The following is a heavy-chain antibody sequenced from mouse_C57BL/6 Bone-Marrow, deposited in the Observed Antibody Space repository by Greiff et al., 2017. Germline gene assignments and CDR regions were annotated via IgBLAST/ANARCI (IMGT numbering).Heavy chain of an antibody. CDR2: IDPSDSYT. J-gene: IGHJ2*01. D-gene: IGHD1-1*01. Sequence: VQLQQPGAELVKPGASVKLSCKASGYTFTSYWMQWVKQRPGQGLEWIGEIDPSDSYTNYNQKFKGKATLTVDTSSSTAYMQLGSLTSEDSAVYYCARWFTTVVATRFDYWGQGTTLTVSS. CDR3: ARWFTTVVATRFDY. V-gene: IGHV1-50*01. CDR1: GYTFTSYW.